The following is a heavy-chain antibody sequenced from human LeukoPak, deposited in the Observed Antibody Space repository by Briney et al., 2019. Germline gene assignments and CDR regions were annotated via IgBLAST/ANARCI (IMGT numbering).Heavy chain of an antibody. CDR1: VGTFIIYA. D-gene: IGHD6-13*01. V-gene: IGHV1-69*06. CDR2: IIPIFGTA. CDR3: AMYSSSWYATYYYYYMDV. J-gene: IGHJ6*03. Sequence: GSSVTVSFKASVGTFIIYAISWVRQAPGQGREWMGRIIPIFGTANYAQKFQGRVTITADKSTSTAYMELSSLRSKDTAVYCCAMYSSSWYATYYYYYMDVWGKGTTVTVSS.